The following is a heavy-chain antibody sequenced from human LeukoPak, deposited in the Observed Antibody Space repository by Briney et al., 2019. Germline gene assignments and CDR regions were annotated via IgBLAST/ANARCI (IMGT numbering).Heavy chain of an antibody. J-gene: IGHJ4*02. CDR3: ARVGTGTQSFDY. CDR2: ISAYNGYT. CDR1: GYTFTTYD. V-gene: IGHV1-18*01. D-gene: IGHD1/OR15-1a*01. Sequence: GASVKVSCKTSGYTFTTYDINWVRQAPGQGLEWMGRISAYNGYTNYGQKLQGRVTMTTDTSTSTAYMELGSLRSDDTAVYYCARVGTGTQSFDYWGQGTLVTVSS.